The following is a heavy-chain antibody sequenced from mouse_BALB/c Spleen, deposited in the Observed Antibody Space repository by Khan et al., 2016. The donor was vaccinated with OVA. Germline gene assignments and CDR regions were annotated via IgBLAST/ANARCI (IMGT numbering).Heavy chain of an antibody. CDR1: GFNIKDTY. CDR3: ARDYWDVFAY. V-gene: IGHV14-3*02. CDR2: IDPANGNT. D-gene: IGHD4-1*01. Sequence: VQLKQSGAELVKPGASVKLSCTASGFNIKDTYIHWVKQRPDQGLEWIGRIDPANGNTECDPKFQGKATLTADTSSNTAYLQLSSLTSEDTAVYYCARDYWDVFAYGGQGTLVTVSA. J-gene: IGHJ3*01.